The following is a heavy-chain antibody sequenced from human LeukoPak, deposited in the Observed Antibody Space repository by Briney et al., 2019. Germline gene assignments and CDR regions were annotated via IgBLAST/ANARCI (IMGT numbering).Heavy chain of an antibody. CDR1: GYTLTEFP. CDR3: ATDLIVGPTTDLDY. Sequence: ASVKVSCKVSGYTLTEFPIHWVRQAPGKGLEWMGGFDPKDGGTIYAQNFQGRVTLTEDTSTDTAYMELSSLRSEDTAVYYCATDLIVGPTTDLDYWGQGTLVTVSS. D-gene: IGHD1-26*01. J-gene: IGHJ4*02. CDR2: FDPKDGGT. V-gene: IGHV1-24*01.